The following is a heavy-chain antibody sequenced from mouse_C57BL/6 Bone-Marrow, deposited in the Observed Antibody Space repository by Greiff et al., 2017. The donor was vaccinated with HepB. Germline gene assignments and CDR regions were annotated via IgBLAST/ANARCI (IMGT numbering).Heavy chain of an antibody. CDR3: ARSQNWDLAY. CDR1: GYTFTSYT. D-gene: IGHD4-1*01. Sequence: QVQLKESGAELSRPGASVKMSCKASGYTFTSYTMHWVKQRPGQGLEWIGYINPSSGYTKYNQKFKDKATLTADKSSSTAYMQLSSLTSEDSAVYYCARSQNWDLAYWGQGTLVTVSA. CDR2: INPSSGYT. V-gene: IGHV1-4*01. J-gene: IGHJ3*01.